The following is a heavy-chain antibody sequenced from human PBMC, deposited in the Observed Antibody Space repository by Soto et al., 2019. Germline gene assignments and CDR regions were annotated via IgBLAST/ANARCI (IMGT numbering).Heavy chain of an antibody. J-gene: IGHJ4*02. CDR3: ARSYAVTDALDY. CDR1: GFPFSSYS. CDR2: ISSSSSYI. D-gene: IGHD4-17*01. Sequence: GGSLRLSCAASGFPFSSYSMNWVRQAPGKGLEWVSSISSSSSYIHYADPVKGRFTISRDNAKNSLYLQMNSLRAEDTAVYYCARSYAVTDALDYWGQGTLVTVSS. V-gene: IGHV3-21*01.